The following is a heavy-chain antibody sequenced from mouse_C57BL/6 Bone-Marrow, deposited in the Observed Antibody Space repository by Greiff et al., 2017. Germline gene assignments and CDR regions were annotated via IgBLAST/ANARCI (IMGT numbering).Heavy chain of an antibody. CDR1: GYAFTNYL. CDR2: INPGSGGT. Sequence: QVQLKESGAELVRPGTSVKVSCKASGYAFTNYLIAWVKQRPGQGLEWIGVINPGSGGTNYNEKFKGKATLTADKSSSTAYMQLSSLTSEDSAVYFCERRLLAWCAYWGQGTLVTVSA. J-gene: IGHJ3*01. CDR3: ERRLLAWCAY. V-gene: IGHV1-54*01.